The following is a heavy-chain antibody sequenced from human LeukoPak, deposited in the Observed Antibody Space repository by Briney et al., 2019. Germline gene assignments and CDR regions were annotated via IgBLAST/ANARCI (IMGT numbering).Heavy chain of an antibody. D-gene: IGHD3-16*02. V-gene: IGHV4-4*02. CDR2: INHSGST. Sequence: SGTLSLTCAVSGGSISSSNWWSWIRQPPGKGLEWIGEINHSGSTNYNPSLKSRVTISVDTSKNQFSLKLSSVTAADTAVYYCAREHVWGSYRKSPFFDYWGQGTLVTVSS. J-gene: IGHJ4*02. CDR1: GGSISSSNW. CDR3: AREHVWGSYRKSPFFDY.